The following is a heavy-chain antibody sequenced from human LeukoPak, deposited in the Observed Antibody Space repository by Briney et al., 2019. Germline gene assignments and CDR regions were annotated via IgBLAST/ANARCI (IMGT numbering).Heavy chain of an antibody. V-gene: IGHV1-18*01. J-gene: IGHJ6*03. CDR1: GYTFTSYG. CDR2: ISAYNGNT. CDR3: ARAVVVPAAMRRYYYYMDV. D-gene: IGHD2-2*01. Sequence: ASVKVPCKASGYTFTSYGISWVRQAPGQGLEWMGWISAYNGNTNYAQKLQGRVTMTTDTSTSTAYMELRSLRSDDTAVYYCARAVVVPAAMRRYYYYMDVWGKGTTVTISS.